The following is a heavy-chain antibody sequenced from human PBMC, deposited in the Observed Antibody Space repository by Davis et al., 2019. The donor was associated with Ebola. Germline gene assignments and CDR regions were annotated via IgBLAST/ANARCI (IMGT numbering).Heavy chain of an antibody. CDR3: ARDIPFSSYDY. Sequence: PGGSLRLSCAASRFTFSSYGMYWFRQPPGQGLEWVSYIGRSGDDISYTDSVKGRFTISRDNAKNSLYLQMNSLRAEDTAVYYCARDIPFSSYDYWGQGTLVTVSS. CDR2: IGRSGDDI. V-gene: IGHV3-21*05. CDR1: RFTFSSYG. D-gene: IGHD4-11*01. J-gene: IGHJ4*02.